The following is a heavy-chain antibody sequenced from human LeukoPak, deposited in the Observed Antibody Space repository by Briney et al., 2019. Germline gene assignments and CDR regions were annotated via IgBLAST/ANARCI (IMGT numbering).Heavy chain of an antibody. V-gene: IGHV3-30-3*01. Sequence: GGSLRLSCAASGFTFSSYAMHWVRQAPGKGLERVAVISYDGSNKYYADSVKGRFTISRDNSKNTLYLQMNSLRAEDTAVYYCARARVATDIPIYYYGMDVWGQGTTVTVSS. D-gene: IGHD5-12*01. CDR2: ISYDGSNK. CDR3: ARARVATDIPIYYYGMDV. CDR1: GFTFSSYA. J-gene: IGHJ6*02.